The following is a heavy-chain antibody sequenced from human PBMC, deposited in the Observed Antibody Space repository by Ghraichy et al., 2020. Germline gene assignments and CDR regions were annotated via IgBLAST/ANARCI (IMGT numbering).Heavy chain of an antibody. J-gene: IGHJ4*02. D-gene: IGHD4-11*01. CDR1: GFTFSSYG. Sequence: GGSLRLSCAASGFTFSSYGMHWVRQAPGKGLEWVAVIWYDGSNKYYADSVKGRFTISRDNSKNTLYLQMNSLRAEDTAVDYCARGTLTTDVPFDYWGQGTLVTVSS. CDR2: IWYDGSNK. CDR3: ARGTLTTDVPFDY. V-gene: IGHV3-33*01.